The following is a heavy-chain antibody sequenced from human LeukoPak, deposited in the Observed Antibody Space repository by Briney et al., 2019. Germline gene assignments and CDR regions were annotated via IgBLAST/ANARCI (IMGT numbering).Heavy chain of an antibody. CDR1: GYTFTGYY. Sequence: ASVKVSCKASGYTFTGYYMQWVRQAPGQGLEWMGWINPNSGGTNYAQKFQGRVTMTRDTSISTAYMELSRLRSDDTAVYYCARVGAIVRGVMGFLDYYYYGMDVWGQGTTVTVSS. CDR2: INPNSGGT. J-gene: IGHJ6*02. CDR3: ARVGAIVRGVMGFLDYYYYGMDV. V-gene: IGHV1-2*02. D-gene: IGHD3-10*01.